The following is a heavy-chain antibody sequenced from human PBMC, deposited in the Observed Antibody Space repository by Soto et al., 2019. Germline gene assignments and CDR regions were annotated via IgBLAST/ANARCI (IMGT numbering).Heavy chain of an antibody. CDR3: AKDWVSDSSFYYYYGMDV. V-gene: IGHV3-23*01. Sequence: GGSLSLSCAASGFTFSSYAMSWVRQAPGKGLEWVSAISGSGGSTYYADSVKGRFTISRDNSKNTLYLQMNSLRAEDTAVYYCAKDWVSDSSFYYYYGMDVWGQGTTVTVSS. D-gene: IGHD6-19*01. CDR1: GFTFSSYA. CDR2: ISGSGGST. J-gene: IGHJ6*02.